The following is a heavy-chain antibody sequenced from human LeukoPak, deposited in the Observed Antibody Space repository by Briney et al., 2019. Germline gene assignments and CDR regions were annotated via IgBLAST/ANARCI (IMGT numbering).Heavy chain of an antibody. CDR3: ARGSPVLLWFGELLPFDY. D-gene: IGHD3-10*01. J-gene: IGHJ4*02. CDR1: GGSVSGYY. CDR2: INQSGST. Sequence: SETLSLTCAVYGGSVSGYYWSWIRQPPGKGLEWIGEINQSGSTNYNPSLKSRVTISVDTSKNQFSLKLSSVTAADTAVYYCARGSPVLLWFGELLPFDYWGQGTLVTVSS. V-gene: IGHV4-34*01.